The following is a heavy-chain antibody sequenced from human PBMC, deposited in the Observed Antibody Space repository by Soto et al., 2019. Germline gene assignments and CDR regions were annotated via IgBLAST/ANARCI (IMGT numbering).Heavy chain of an antibody. Sequence: LSLTCTVSGGSISSGAYYWSWIRQHPGKGLGWIGYIYYSGNTYYNPSLKSRLTISVDTSKKQFSLELSSVTAADTAVYYCARAETTSDAFDIWGQGTMVTVSS. CDR3: ARAETTSDAFDI. CDR2: IYYSGNT. V-gene: IGHV4-31*03. D-gene: IGHD4-17*01. CDR1: GGSISSGAYY. J-gene: IGHJ3*02.